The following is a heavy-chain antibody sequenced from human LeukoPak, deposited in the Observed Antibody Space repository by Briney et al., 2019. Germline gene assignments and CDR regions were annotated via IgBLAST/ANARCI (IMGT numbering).Heavy chain of an antibody. J-gene: IGHJ1*01. CDR2: ISGSGGST. D-gene: IGHD3-22*01. CDR1: GFTFSSYA. Sequence: GGSLRLSCAASGFTFSSYAMSWVRQAPGKGLDWVSAISGSGGSTYYADSVKGRFTISRDNSKNTLYLQMNSLRAEDTAVYYCAKDRDYYDSSGYYYDWGQGTLVTVSS. CDR3: AKDRDYYDSSGYYYD. V-gene: IGHV3-23*01.